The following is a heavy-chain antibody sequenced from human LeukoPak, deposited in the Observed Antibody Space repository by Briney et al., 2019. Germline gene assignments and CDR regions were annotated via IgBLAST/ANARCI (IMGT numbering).Heavy chain of an antibody. CDR1: GYTSTKYA. D-gene: IGHD1/OR15-1a*01. V-gene: IGHV1-69*13. CDR3: ARAGGTGDYYYMDV. J-gene: IGHJ6*03. CDR2: IIPIFGTA. Sequence: ASVQGYCKASGYTSTKYAINWARQAPGQGLKWMGGIIPIFGTANYAQKFQGRVTITADESTSTAYMELSSPRSEDTAVYYCARAGGTGDYYYMDVWGKGTTATISS.